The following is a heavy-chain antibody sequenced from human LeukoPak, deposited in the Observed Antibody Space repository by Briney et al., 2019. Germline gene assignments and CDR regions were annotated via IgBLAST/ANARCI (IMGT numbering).Heavy chain of an antibody. Sequence: ASVKVSCKASGYTFTNYAVNWLRQAPGQRLEWMGWINAGNGGTKFSQNYQARVTITRDASASAAYMELSSLTSEDTAVYFCARGLWSAHRREYYFDSWGQGTLVTVSS. D-gene: IGHD3-3*01. J-gene: IGHJ4*02. CDR2: INAGNGGT. CDR1: GYTFTNYA. CDR3: ARGLWSAHRREYYFDS. V-gene: IGHV1-3*01.